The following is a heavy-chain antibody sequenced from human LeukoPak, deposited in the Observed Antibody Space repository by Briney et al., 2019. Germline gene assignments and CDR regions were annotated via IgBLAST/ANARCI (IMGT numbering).Heavy chain of an antibody. J-gene: IGHJ1*01. D-gene: IGHD2-21*01. Sequence: PGGSLRLSCAASGFTFSSYAXSWVXXAXXXXLEWVSAISGSGGSTYYADSVKGRFTISRDNSKNTLYLQMNSLRAEDTAVYYCASRLWYPAWGQGTLVTVSS. CDR1: GFTFSSYA. CDR3: ASRLWYPA. CDR2: ISGSGGST. V-gene: IGHV3-23*01.